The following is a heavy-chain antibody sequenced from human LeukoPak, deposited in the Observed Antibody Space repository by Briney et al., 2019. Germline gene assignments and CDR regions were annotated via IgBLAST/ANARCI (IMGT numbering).Heavy chain of an antibody. CDR3: THDRSGWAY. V-gene: IGHV3-73*01. D-gene: IGHD3-22*01. CDR2: IRGKANSYAT. J-gene: IGHJ4*02. Sequence: PGESLKLSCAASGFTFSVSAMHWVRQAPGKGLEWVGRIRGKANSYATTYAASVKDRFTISRDDSKHTTYLQMNSLKSEDTAVYYCTHDRSGWAYWGQGTLVTVSS. CDR1: GFTFSVSA.